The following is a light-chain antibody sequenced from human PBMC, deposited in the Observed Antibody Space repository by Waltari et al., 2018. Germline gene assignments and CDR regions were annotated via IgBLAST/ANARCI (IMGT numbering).Light chain of an antibody. CDR3: QQYYTTPYT. CDR2: WAS. CDR1: QPILHTSNNEIS. J-gene: IGKJ2*01. Sequence: DVVMTQSPDSLTVSLGERATINCKSSQPILHTSNNEISLTWYQQRPGQPPRLLIYWASSRASGVPDRFSGSGSGTDFTLTINSLQAEDVAVYYCQQYYTTPYTFGQGTKLEIK. V-gene: IGKV4-1*01.